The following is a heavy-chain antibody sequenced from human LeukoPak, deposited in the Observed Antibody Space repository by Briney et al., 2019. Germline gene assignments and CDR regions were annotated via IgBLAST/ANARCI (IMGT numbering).Heavy chain of an antibody. CDR1: GGSISSGGYY. V-gene: IGHV4-31*03. CDR2: IYYSGST. D-gene: IGHD1-26*01. CDR3: ARVRIGDAFDI. J-gene: IGHJ3*02. Sequence: SETLSLTCTVSGGSISSGGYYWSWIRQHPGKGLEWIGYIYYSGSTYYNPSLKSRVTISVDTSKNQFSLKLSSVTAADTAVYYCARVRIGDAFDIWGQGTMVTVSS.